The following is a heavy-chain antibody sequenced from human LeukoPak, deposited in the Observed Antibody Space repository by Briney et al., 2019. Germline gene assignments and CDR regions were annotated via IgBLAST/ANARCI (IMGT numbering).Heavy chain of an antibody. CDR3: SRVSAYTTSSGEFDY. Sequence: GGSLRLSCAASEFTFDDHAMHWVRQAPGKGLEWVSGISWNSGGIAYADSVKGRFTISRDNAKNSLYLQMNSLRAEDTALYYCSRVSAYTTSSGEFDYWGQGTLVTVSS. CDR2: ISWNSGGI. D-gene: IGHD6-6*01. CDR1: EFTFDDHA. V-gene: IGHV3-9*01. J-gene: IGHJ4*02.